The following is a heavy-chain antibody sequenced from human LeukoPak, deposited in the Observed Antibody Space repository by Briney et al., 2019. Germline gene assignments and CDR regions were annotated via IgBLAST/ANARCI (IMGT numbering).Heavy chain of an antibody. V-gene: IGHV3-11*01. CDR3: AKDSGYSGSYYQDY. Sequence: PGGSLRLSCAASGFTFSDYYMSWIRQAPGKGLEWVSYISSSGSTIYYADSVKGRFTISRDNAKNSLYLQMNSLRAEDTALYYCAKDSGYSGSYYQDYWGQGTLVTVSS. CDR2: ISSSGSTI. J-gene: IGHJ4*02. D-gene: IGHD1-26*01. CDR1: GFTFSDYY.